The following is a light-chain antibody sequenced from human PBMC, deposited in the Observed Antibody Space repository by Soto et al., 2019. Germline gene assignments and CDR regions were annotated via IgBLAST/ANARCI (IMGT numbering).Light chain of an antibody. Sequence: EIVMTQSPATLSVSPGERVTLSCRASQSINSNLAWYQHKPGQAPRLLIYHASTRATGVPARFSGSGSGTDFTLTISSLQSEDFAVFYCQQYKNWPTFTFGPGTKVDIK. CDR2: HAS. CDR3: QQYKNWPTFT. V-gene: IGKV3-15*01. CDR1: QSINSN. J-gene: IGKJ3*01.